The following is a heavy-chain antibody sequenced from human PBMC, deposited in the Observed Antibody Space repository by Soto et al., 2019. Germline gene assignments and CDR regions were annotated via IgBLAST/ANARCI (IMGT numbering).Heavy chain of an antibody. CDR1: GGSISSYH. J-gene: IGHJ5*02. D-gene: IGHD2-21*01. Sequence: SEALSLTCTVSGGSISSYHWSWILQPPGKGLEWIGYIYYSGSTNYNPSLKSRVTISVDTSKKQFSLNLSSVTAADTAGYYCVRLVVGRQGGGWLAPGGQGTWVHVS. CDR3: VRLVVGRQGGGWLAP. V-gene: IGHV4-59*01. CDR2: IYYSGST.